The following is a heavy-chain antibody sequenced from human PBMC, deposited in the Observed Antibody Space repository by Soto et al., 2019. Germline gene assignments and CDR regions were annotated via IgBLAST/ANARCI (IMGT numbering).Heavy chain of an antibody. CDR2: ISTSGTT. CDR3: ARDRTVRGDWFDP. Sequence: SETLSLTCTVSGGSISSYYWTWIRQPAGKGLEWIGRISTSGTTNYNPSLKSRVTMSVDTSKNQFSLKLSSMTAADTAVYYCARDRTVRGDWFDPWGQGTLVTVSS. D-gene: IGHD3-10*01. CDR1: GGSISSYY. J-gene: IGHJ5*02. V-gene: IGHV4-4*07.